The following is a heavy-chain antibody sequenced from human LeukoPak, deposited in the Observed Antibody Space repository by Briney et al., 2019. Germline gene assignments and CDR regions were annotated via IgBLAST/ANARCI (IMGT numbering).Heavy chain of an antibody. J-gene: IGHJ4*02. V-gene: IGHV3-48*03. CDR1: GFTFSSYE. CDR2: ISSSGSTI. Sequence: GGSLRLSCAASGFTFSSYEMNWVRQAPGKGLEWVSYISSSGSTIYYADSVKGRFTISRDNAKNSLYLQMNSLRAEDTAVYYCARDLVGATTPGGLVDYWGQGTLVTVSS. D-gene: IGHD1-26*01. CDR3: ARDLVGATTPGGLVDY.